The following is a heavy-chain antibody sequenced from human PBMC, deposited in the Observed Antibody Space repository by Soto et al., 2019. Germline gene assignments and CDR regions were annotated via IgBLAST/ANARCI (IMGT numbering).Heavy chain of an antibody. V-gene: IGHV4-38-2*01. Sequence: SETLSLTCVVSGYSISSGYYWGWIRQPPGKGLEWIGNVHHSGITYYNPSLKSRVSISRDTSKNHYSLNLSSVTAADTAVYYCARAGDTMIRGVIIRNYNGMDVWGHGTTVTVSS. D-gene: IGHD3-10*01. CDR3: ARAGDTMIRGVIIRNYNGMDV. CDR2: VHHSGIT. J-gene: IGHJ6*02. CDR1: GYSISSGYY.